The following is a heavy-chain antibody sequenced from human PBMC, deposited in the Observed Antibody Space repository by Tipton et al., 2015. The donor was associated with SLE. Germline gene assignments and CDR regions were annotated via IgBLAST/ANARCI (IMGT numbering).Heavy chain of an antibody. Sequence: TLSLTCIVSGYSISSGYYWGWIRQPPGKGLEWIGSIYHSGSTYYNSSLKSRVTISVDTSKNQFSLNLSSVTAADTAVYYCARANSRKAFDIWGQGTMVTVSS. J-gene: IGHJ3*02. CDR1: GYSISSGYY. CDR3: ARANSRKAFDI. V-gene: IGHV4-38-2*02. D-gene: IGHD1-14*01. CDR2: IYHSGST.